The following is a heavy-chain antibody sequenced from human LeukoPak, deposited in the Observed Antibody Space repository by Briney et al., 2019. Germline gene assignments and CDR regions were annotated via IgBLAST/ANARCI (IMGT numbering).Heavy chain of an antibody. J-gene: IGHJ6*02. D-gene: IGHD4-17*01. CDR2: INLNSGGT. CDR1: GYTFTGYY. CDR3: ARDTVTTHPYYYYGMDV. V-gene: IGHV1-2*04. Sequence: ASVKVSCTASGYTFTGYYMHWVRQAPVQGLECMGWINLNSGGTNYAQKFQGWVTMTRDTSISTAYMELSRLRSDDTAVYYCARDTVTTHPYYYYGMDVWGQGTTVTVSS.